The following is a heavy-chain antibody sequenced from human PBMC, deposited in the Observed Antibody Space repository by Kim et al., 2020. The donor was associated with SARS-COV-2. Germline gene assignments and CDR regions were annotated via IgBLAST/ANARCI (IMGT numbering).Heavy chain of an antibody. D-gene: IGHD3-22*01. J-gene: IGHJ4*02. CDR2: ISSSGGST. CDR1: GFTFSNYA. V-gene: IGHV3-23*01. Sequence: GGSLRLSCVTSGFTFSNYAMTWVRQAPGKGLEWVSAISSSGGSTYYGDSVKGRFTISRDNSKNTLYLQMNSLRTEDTAVYYCAKRDGNYGNFFDYWGQGT. CDR3: AKRDGNYGNFFDY.